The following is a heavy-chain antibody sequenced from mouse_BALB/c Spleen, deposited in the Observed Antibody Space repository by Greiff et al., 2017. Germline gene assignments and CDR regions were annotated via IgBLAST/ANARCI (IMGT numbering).Heavy chain of an antibody. V-gene: IGHV14-4*02. J-gene: IGHJ2*01. CDR3: NAAIGNY. CDR1: GFNIKDYY. Sequence: EVQLQQSGAELVRSGASVKLSCTASGFNIKDYYMHWVKQRPEQGLEWIGWIDPENGDTEYAPKFQGKATMTADTSSNTAYLQLSSLTSEDTAVYYCNAAIGNYWGQGTTLTVSA. D-gene: IGHD1-2*01. CDR2: IDPENGDT.